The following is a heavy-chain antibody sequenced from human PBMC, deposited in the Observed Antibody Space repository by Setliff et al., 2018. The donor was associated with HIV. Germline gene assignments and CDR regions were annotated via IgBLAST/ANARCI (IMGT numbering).Heavy chain of an antibody. D-gene: IGHD2-8*02. J-gene: IGHJ4*02. CDR1: DDSIKSDNYY. V-gene: IGHV4-61*02. CDR2: VYITGRI. Sequence: PSETLSLTCTVSDDSIKSDNYYWSWVRQPAGKGLEWIGRVYITGRIHYNPSLKSRVSLSIDTSKNQFSLKLSSVTAADTAVYYCARQESYGNGGLYYFDYWGQGTLVTVSS. CDR3: ARQESYGNGGLYYFDY.